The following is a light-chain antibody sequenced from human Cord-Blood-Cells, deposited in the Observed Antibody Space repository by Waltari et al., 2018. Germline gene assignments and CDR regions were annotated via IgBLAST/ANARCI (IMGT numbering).Light chain of an antibody. J-gene: IGLJ1*01. CDR2: EVS. CDR1: SSDVGGYNY. CDR3: SSYTSSSTVYV. Sequence: QSALTQPASVSGSPGQSLTISCTATSSDVGGYNYVSWYQQHPGKAPKLMIYEVSNRPSGVSNRFSGSKSGNTASLTISGLQAEDEADYYCSSYTSSSTVYVFGTGTKVTVL. V-gene: IGLV2-14*01.